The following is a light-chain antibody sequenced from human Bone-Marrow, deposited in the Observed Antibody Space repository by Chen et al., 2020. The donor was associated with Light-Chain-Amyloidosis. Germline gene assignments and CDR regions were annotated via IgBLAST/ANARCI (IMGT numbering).Light chain of an antibody. CDR1: SSDIGGYDY. CDR3: CAYAGTYTWL. Sequence: QSALTQPHSVSGSPGQSVTISCTGTSSDIGGYDYVSWYQKYPGTAPKLIIYDVNKRPSGVPDRFSASKSANTASLTISGLQADDEAEYHCCAYAGTYTWLFGGGTRLTVL. CDR2: DVN. J-gene: IGLJ3*02. V-gene: IGLV2-11*01.